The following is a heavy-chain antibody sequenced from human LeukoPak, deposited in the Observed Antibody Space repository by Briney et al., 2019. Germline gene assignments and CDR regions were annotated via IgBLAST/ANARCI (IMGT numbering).Heavy chain of an antibody. CDR1: GGSITSSSYY. D-gene: IGHD6-6*01. J-gene: IGHJ6*03. Sequence: PSETLSLTCTVSGGSITSSSYYWGWIRQPPGKGLEWIGSIYYSGSTNHNPSLKSPVTMSVDTPKNQFSLKLSSVTAADTAVYYCARQSIAARGYYYYMDVWGKGTTVTVSS. CDR3: ARQSIAARGYYYYMDV. CDR2: IYYSGST. V-gene: IGHV4-39*01.